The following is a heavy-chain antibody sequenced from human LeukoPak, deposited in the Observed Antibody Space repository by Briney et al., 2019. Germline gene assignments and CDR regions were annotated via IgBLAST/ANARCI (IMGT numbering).Heavy chain of an antibody. Sequence: PGGSLRLSCVASGFPFSSYEMNWIRQAPGKGLEWVSYISPSSNYIYYADSLKGRFTISRDNAKNSLYLQMNSLRAEDTAIYYCARELSTSGWHALDYWGQGTLVTVSP. J-gene: IGHJ4*02. CDR3: ARELSTSGWHALDY. D-gene: IGHD6-19*01. CDR2: ISPSSNYI. V-gene: IGHV3-48*03. CDR1: GFPFSSYE.